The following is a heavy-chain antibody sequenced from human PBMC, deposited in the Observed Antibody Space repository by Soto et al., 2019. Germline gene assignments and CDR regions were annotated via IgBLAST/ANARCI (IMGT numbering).Heavy chain of an antibody. CDR1: GGSISSSSYY. J-gene: IGHJ4*02. CDR2: IYNSVIT. CDR3: ARGWDANS. Sequence: SETLSLTCTVSGGSISSSSYYWSWIRQPPGKRLEWIGFIYNSVITNYSPSLKSRVSISADTSRNQFSLKMSSVTAADTAVYYCARGWDANSWGQGALVTVSS. D-gene: IGHD6-19*01. V-gene: IGHV4-61*01.